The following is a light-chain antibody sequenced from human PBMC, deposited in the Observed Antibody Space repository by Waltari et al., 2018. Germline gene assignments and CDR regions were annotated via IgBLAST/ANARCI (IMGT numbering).Light chain of an antibody. J-gene: IGLJ1*01. CDR1: NIKSKM. Sequence: SYVLSQPPSVSVAPGKTASITCGGNNIKSKMVHWYQQKPGQAPILVISYDSDRPSGIPERFSGSNSGNTATLTISRVEAGDEADYYCQVWDANTDPGVFGTGTEVTVL. CDR2: YDS. V-gene: IGLV3-21*04. CDR3: QVWDANTDPGV.